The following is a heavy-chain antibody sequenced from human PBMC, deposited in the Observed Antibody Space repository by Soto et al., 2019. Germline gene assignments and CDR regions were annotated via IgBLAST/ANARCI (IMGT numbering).Heavy chain of an antibody. Sequence: PGGSLRLSCAASGFTFSSYAMSWVRQAPGKGLEWVSRINSVGSRINYADSVKGRLTISIDNAKNTVYLQMNSLRAEDTAVYICARGASGRYYMDVWGKGTTVTVSS. CDR2: INSVGSRI. J-gene: IGHJ6*03. D-gene: IGHD3-10*01. V-gene: IGHV3-74*01. CDR1: GFTFSSYA. CDR3: ARGASGRYYMDV.